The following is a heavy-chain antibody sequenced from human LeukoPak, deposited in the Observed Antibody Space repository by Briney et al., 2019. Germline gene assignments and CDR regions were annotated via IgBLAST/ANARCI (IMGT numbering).Heavy chain of an antibody. V-gene: IGHV1-46*01. J-gene: IGHJ4*02. Sequence: ASVKVSFKASGYTFTSYYMHWVRQAPGQGLEWMGIINPSGGSTSYAQKFQRRVTMTRDKSTSTVYMELRRLTSEDTAVYYCARDGKTAAGNNFDYWGQGTLVTVSS. CDR3: ARDGKTAAGNNFDY. CDR1: GYTFTSYY. CDR2: INPSGGST. D-gene: IGHD6-13*01.